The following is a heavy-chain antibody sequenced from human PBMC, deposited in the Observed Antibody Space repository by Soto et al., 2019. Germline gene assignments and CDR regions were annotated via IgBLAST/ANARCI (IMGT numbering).Heavy chain of an antibody. CDR3: ARDGLRYFDWLLYYYYGMDV. D-gene: IGHD3-9*01. CDR2: IIPIFGTA. V-gene: IGHV1-69*13. Sequence: SVKVSCKASGGTFSSYAISWVRQAPGQGLEWMGGIIPIFGTANYAQKFQGRVTITADESTSTAYMELSSLRSEDTAVYYCARDGLRYFDWLLYYYYGMDVWGQGTTVTVSS. CDR1: GGTFSSYA. J-gene: IGHJ6*02.